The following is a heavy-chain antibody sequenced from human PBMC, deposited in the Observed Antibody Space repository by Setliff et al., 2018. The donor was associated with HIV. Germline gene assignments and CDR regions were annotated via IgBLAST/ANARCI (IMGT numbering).Heavy chain of an antibody. CDR3: ARDRRGYYYGSGSCYMDV. V-gene: IGHV4-34*01. CDR1: GVSFSGDY. J-gene: IGHJ6*03. Sequence: SETLSLTCAVSGVSFSGDYWSWVRQPPGKGLEWIAEVHPSGSINYNSSLKSRVDISVDTSNNKFSLTMTSVTAADTAVYYCARDRRGYYYGSGSCYMDVWGTGTTVTVSS. D-gene: IGHD3-10*01. CDR2: VHPSGSI.